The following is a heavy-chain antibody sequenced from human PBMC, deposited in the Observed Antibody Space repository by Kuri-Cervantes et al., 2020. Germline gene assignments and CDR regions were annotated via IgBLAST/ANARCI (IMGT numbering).Heavy chain of an antibody. V-gene: IGHV4-39*01. CDR3: ARLVYDDSSGYFQARYYFDY. CDR1: GGTISSSSYY. CDR2: IYYSGST. Sequence: SETLSLTCTVSGGTISSSSYYWGWIRQPPGKGLEWIGSIYYSGSTYYNPSLKSRITISVDTSKNQFSLKLSSVTAADTAVYYCARLVYDDSSGYFQARYYFDYWGQGTLVTVSS. J-gene: IGHJ4*02. D-gene: IGHD3-22*01.